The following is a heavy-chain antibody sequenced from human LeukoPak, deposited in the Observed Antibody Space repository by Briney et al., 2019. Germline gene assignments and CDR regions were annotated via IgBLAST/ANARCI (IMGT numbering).Heavy chain of an antibody. CDR3: ARGYYYNSSGYYLY. Sequence: PGGSLRLSCAASGFTFSTYWMSWLRQAPGKGLEWVANTNQDGSEKYYVDSVKGRFIISRDNAKNSLYLQMNSLRAEDTDVYYYARGYYYNSSGYYLYWGQGTLVTVSS. J-gene: IGHJ4*02. CDR1: GFTFSTYW. V-gene: IGHV3-7*05. CDR2: TNQDGSEK. D-gene: IGHD3-22*01.